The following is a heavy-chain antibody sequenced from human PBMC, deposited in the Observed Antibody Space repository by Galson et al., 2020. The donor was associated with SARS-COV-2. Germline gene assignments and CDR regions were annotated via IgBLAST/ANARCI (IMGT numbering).Heavy chain of an antibody. Sequence: SETLSLTCAVSGTSISSGSYSWNWIRQPPGKGLEWIGYISHSGGTYYNPSLKSRVTISGDRSKNQFSLRLSSVTAADTAVYYCARLHYGEYAPEALDRWGPGTRVAVAS. CDR3: ARLHYGEYAPEALDR. V-gene: IGHV4-30-2*01. CDR1: GTSISSGSYS. J-gene: IGHJ3*02. CDR2: ISHSGGT. D-gene: IGHD4-17*01.